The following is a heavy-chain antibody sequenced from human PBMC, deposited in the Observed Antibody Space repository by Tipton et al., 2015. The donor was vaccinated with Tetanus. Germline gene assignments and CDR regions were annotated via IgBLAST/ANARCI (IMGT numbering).Heavy chain of an antibody. J-gene: IGHJ4*02. CDR1: GGSISSDAHY. CDR3: ARSIAAASVWPFDY. CDR2: IHPRGST. Sequence: LRLSCTVSGGSISSDAHYWTWIRQAPGKGLEWIGEIHPRGSTNYNASLRGRVTMSVDLTRKHVFLRMTSVTAADTAVYYCARSIAAASVWPFDYWGQGTQVTVSS. V-gene: IGHV4-61*03. D-gene: IGHD2-2*01.